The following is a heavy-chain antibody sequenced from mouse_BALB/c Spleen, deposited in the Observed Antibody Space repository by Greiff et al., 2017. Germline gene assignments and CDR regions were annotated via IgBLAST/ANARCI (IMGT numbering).Heavy chain of an antibody. D-gene: IGHD1-1*01. V-gene: IGHV1-69*02. Sequence: VQLQQPGAELVRPGASVKLSCKASGYTFTSYWINWVKQRPGQGLEWIGNIYPSDSYTNYNQKFKDKATLTVDKSSSTAYMQFNSLTSEDSAVYYCARQKTTVGDYYAMDYWGQGTSVTVSS. CDR2: IYPSDSYT. CDR1: GYTFTSYW. J-gene: IGHJ4*01. CDR3: ARQKTTVGDYYAMDY.